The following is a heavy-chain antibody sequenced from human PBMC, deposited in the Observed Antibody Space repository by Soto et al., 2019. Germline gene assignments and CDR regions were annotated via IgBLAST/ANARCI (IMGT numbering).Heavy chain of an antibody. CDR3: ASEADFWSGYYRYFDP. CDR2: IVVGSGNT. V-gene: IGHV1-58*01. D-gene: IGHD3-3*01. CDR1: GITFTSSA. Sequence: SVKVSCKASGITFTSSAVQWVRQARGQRLEWIGWIVVGSGNTNYAQKFQERVTITRDMSTTTAYMELSSLRSEDTAVYYCASEADFWSGYYRYFDPWGQGTLVTVSS. J-gene: IGHJ5*02.